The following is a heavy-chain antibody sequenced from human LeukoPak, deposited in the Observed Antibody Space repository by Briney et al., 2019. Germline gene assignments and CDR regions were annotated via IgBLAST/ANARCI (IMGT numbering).Heavy chain of an antibody. CDR1: GGSISSYY. CDR2: IYNSGST. J-gene: IGHJ4*02. D-gene: IGHD1-26*01. CDR3: ARENSGSYSEFDY. V-gene: IGHV4-4*07. Sequence: SETLSLTCTASGGSISSYYWSWIRQPAGKGLGWIGRIYNSGSTNYNASLKSRVSMSVDTSKNQFSLKLSSVTAADTAVFYCARENSGSYSEFDYWGQGTLVTVSS.